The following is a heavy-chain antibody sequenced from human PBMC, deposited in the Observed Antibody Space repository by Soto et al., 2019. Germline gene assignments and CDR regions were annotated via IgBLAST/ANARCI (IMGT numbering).Heavy chain of an antibody. D-gene: IGHD3-10*01. CDR3: AKDGRGSGSHYNSFGY. Sequence: EVQLVESGGGLIQPGGSLKLSCAASGFTVGNNYMSWVRPAPGKGLEWVSLIYSTGTTKYADSVKGRFTVSRDNAKNTLYLQMNSLRAEDTAEYYCAKDGRGSGSHYNSFGYWGQGTLVTVSS. J-gene: IGHJ4*02. CDR2: IYSTGTT. V-gene: IGHV3-53*01. CDR1: GFTVGNNY.